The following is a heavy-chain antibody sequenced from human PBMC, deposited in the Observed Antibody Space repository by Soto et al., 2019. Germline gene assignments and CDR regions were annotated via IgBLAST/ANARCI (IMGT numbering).Heavy chain of an antibody. CDR2: IYYSGST. J-gene: IGHJ6*02. D-gene: IGHD2-2*02. CDR1: GGSISSSSYY. CDR3: ARGGGGRGVVVPAAISGMDV. V-gene: IGHV4-39*01. Sequence: SETLSLTCTVSGGSISSSSYYWCWIRHPPGKGLEWIGSIYYSGSTYYNPSLKSRVTISVDTSKNQFSLKLSSVTAADTAVYYCARGGGGRGVVVPAAISGMDVWGQGTTVTVSS.